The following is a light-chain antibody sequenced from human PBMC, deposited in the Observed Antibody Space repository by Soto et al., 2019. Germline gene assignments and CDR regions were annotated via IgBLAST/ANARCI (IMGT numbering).Light chain of an antibody. Sequence: QSVLTQPRSVSGSPGESVTISCSGTTRDVGCYNYVSWYQQYPGKAPEVMIYDVSERPSEVPVRFSGSKSGNTASLAICGLQAEDEAEYFCCSYSRSDSLLFGGGTKLTVL. V-gene: IGLV2-11*01. CDR3: CSYSRSDSLL. CDR2: DVS. CDR1: TRDVGCYNY. J-gene: IGLJ2*01.